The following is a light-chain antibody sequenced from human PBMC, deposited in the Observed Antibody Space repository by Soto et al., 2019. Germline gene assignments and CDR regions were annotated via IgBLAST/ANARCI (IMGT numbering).Light chain of an antibody. J-gene: IGKJ1*01. Sequence: DIQMTQSPSSLSASVGDRVTITCRASQTISNYLNWYQQKPGKAPKLLIYAASSLQSGVPSRFSGSGSVTDFTLTISSLQPEDFATYYCQQTYNTPPWTFGQGTKVDI. CDR3: QQTYNTPPWT. V-gene: IGKV1-39*01. CDR2: AAS. CDR1: QTISNY.